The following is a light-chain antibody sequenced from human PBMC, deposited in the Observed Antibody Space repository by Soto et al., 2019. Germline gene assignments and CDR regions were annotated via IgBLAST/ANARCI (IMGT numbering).Light chain of an antibody. Sequence: IVLTQSPGTLSLSPGERATLSCRASQSVSSSYLAWYQQKPGQAPRLLIYGASSRATGIPDRFSGSGSGTDYTLTISSLEPEDFAVYYCQQRLSWPITFGQGTRLEIK. V-gene: IGKV3D-20*02. CDR2: GAS. J-gene: IGKJ5*01. CDR3: QQRLSWPIT. CDR1: QSVSSSY.